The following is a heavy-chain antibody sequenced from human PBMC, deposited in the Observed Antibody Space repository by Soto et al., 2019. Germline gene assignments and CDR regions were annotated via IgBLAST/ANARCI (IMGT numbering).Heavy chain of an antibody. J-gene: IGHJ6*02. Sequence: QVQLVQSGAEVKKPGSSVKVSCKASGGTFSSYAISWVRQAPGQGLEWMGGIIPIFGTANYAQKFQGRVTITAEESTSTAYMGLSSLRSEDTAVYYCARDRYYYGSGSYKGYYYYGMDVWGQGTTVTVSS. CDR3: ARDRYYYGSGSYKGYYYYGMDV. CDR1: GGTFSSYA. V-gene: IGHV1-69*01. CDR2: IIPIFGTA. D-gene: IGHD3-10*01.